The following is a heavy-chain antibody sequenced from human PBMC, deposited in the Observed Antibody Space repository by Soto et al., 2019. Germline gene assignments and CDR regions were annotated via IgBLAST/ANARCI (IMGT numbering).Heavy chain of an antibody. CDR2: IYYSGST. D-gene: IGHD3-10*01. CDR3: ARRGGGSGSYPNWFDP. V-gene: IGHV4-39*01. CDR1: GPAIRSSSYY. Sequence: SATLFLTCPVLGPAIRSSSYYWGWICQPPGKGLEWIGSIYYSGSTYYNPSLKSRVTISVDTSKNQFSLKLSSVTAADTAVYYCARRGGGSGSYPNWFDPWGQGTLVTVS. J-gene: IGHJ5*02.